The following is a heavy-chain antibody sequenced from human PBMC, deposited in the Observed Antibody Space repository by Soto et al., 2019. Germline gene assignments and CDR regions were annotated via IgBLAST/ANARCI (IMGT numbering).Heavy chain of an antibody. V-gene: IGHV4-4*02. D-gene: IGHD1-7*01. Sequence: SETLSLTCAVSGGSFTSNNWWTCVRQPPGQGLEWIGEIYRTGSTNYTPSLKSRVTISLDNSENQFSLKVTSVTAADTAVYYCASRDPGTSVDYWGQGTLVTVSS. CDR1: GGSFTSNNW. CDR2: IYRTGST. CDR3: ASRDPGTSVDY. J-gene: IGHJ4*02.